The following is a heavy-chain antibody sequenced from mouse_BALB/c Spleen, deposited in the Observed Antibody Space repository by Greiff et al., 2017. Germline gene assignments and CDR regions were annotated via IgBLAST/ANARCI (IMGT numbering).Heavy chain of an antibody. J-gene: IGHJ4*01. CDR2: INPYNDGT. CDR3: ARYGNYGDYAMDY. CDR1: GYTFTSYV. D-gene: IGHD2-1*01. V-gene: IGHV1-14*01. Sequence: EVQLQQSGPELVKPGASVKMSCKASGYTFTSYVMHWVKQKPGQGLEWIGYINPYNDGTKYNEKFKGKATLTSDKSSSTAYMELSSLTSEDSAVYYCARYGNYGDYAMDYWGQGTSVTVSS.